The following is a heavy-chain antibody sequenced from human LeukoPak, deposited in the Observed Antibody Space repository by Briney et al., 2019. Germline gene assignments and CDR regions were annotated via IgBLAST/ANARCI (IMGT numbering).Heavy chain of an antibody. Sequence: SETLSLTCAVYGGSFSGYYWSWIRQPPGKGLEWIGEINHSGSTNYNPSLKSRVTISVDTSKNQFSLKLSSVTAADTAVYYCARGSLWFGNNWLDPWGQGTLVTVSS. D-gene: IGHD3-10*01. CDR1: GGSFSGYY. J-gene: IGHJ5*02. CDR3: ARGSLWFGNNWLDP. V-gene: IGHV4-34*01. CDR2: INHSGST.